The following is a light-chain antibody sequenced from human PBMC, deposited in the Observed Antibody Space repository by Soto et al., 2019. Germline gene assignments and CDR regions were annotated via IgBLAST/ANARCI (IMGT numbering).Light chain of an antibody. J-gene: IGKJ3*01. V-gene: IGKV1-39*01. Sequence: DIQMPQSTSSFFSSVGDTVTLTCRASQRVDNYLKWYQQKPGRAPGLLIYAASTFQSGVPSRFSASGSGTDFTLTISSLQPEDFATYYCQQDLRPPLTFGPGTKVDIK. CDR2: AAS. CDR1: QRVDNY. CDR3: QQDLRPPLT.